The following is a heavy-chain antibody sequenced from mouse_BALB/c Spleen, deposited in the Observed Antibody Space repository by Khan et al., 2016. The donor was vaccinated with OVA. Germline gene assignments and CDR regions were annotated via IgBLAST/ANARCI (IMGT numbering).Heavy chain of an antibody. CDR2: ISNGGSYT. J-gene: IGHJ3*01. V-gene: IGHV5-6*01. CDR1: GFTFSSYG. Sequence: EVQGVESGGDLVKPGGSLKLSCEASGFTFSSYGMSWVRQTPDKRLEWVATISNGGSYTYYPDSVKGRLTISRDNAKNTLYLQMSSLKSGDTAMYYCARHRFTSAAAWFAYWGQGTLVTVSA. CDR3: ARHRFTSAAAWFAY. D-gene: IGHD1-2*01.